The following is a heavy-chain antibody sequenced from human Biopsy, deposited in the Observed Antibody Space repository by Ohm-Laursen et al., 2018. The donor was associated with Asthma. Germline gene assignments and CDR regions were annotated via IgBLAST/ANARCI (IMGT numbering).Heavy chain of an antibody. V-gene: IGHV1-18*01. CDR1: GYTFNRAG. CDR3: ARAVDYSHYYGIDV. CDR2: ISVYNGNT. J-gene: IGHJ6*02. Sequence: ASVKVSCKSSGYTFNRAGITWVRQAPGQGLEWLGWISVYNGNTKVAQKLQDRVTMITDTSTSTAYMELRSLRSDDTAVYFCARAVDYSHYYGIDVWGQGTTVTVS. D-gene: IGHD3-10*01.